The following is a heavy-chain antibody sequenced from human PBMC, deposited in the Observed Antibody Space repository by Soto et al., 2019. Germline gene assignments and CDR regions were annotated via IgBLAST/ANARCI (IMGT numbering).Heavy chain of an antibody. D-gene: IGHD3-3*01. J-gene: IGHJ5*02. CDR3: ARGMVIIASNWFDP. CDR2: IYYSGST. V-gene: IGHV4-30-4*01. CDR1: GGSISSGDYY. Sequence: SETLSLTCTVSGGSISSGDYYWSWIRQPPGKGLEWIGYIYYSGSTYYNPSLKSRVTISVDTSKNQFSLKLSSVTAADTAVYYCARGMVIIASNWFDPWGQGTLVTVSS.